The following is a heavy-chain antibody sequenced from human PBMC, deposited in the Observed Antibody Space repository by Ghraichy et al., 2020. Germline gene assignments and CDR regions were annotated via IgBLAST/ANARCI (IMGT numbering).Heavy chain of an antibody. V-gene: IGHV3-7*03. CDR2: MNQDGSEK. CDR1: GFTFSNYW. D-gene: IGHD3-10*01. J-gene: IGHJ5*02. CDR3: ARDRATST. Sequence: GESLNISCAASGFTFSNYWMTWVRQAPGKGLEWVANMNQDGSEKYYVDSVKGRFTISRDNAKNSLYLQMNSLRAEDTAVYYCARDRATSTWGQGTLVTVSS.